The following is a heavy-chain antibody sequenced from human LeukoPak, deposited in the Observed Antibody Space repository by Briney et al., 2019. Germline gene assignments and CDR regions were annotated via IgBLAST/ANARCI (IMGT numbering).Heavy chain of an antibody. CDR1: GYTFTSYA. Sequence: ASVKVSCKASGYTFTSYAMHWVRQAPGQRLEWMGWSNAGNGNTKYSQEFQGRVTMTTDTSTSTAYMELRSLRSDDTAVYYCARDGGPTVTTGTEYFQHWGQGTLVTVSS. CDR2: SNAGNGNT. CDR3: ARDGGPTVTTGTEYFQH. D-gene: IGHD4-17*01. J-gene: IGHJ1*01. V-gene: IGHV1-3*02.